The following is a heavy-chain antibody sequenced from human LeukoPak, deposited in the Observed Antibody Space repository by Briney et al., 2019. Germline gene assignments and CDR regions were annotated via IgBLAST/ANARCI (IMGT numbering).Heavy chain of an antibody. Sequence: ASAKVSCKVSGYSLTELSMHWVRQAPGKGLEWMGGLDPKDGEIVYAQNFQGRVTMTEDTFADTAYMELSSLRSEDTAVYYCAREDCSSTSCTLDDWGQGTLVTVSP. CDR1: GYSLTELS. D-gene: IGHD2-2*01. V-gene: IGHV1-24*01. CDR3: AREDCSSTSCTLDD. CDR2: LDPKDGEI. J-gene: IGHJ4*02.